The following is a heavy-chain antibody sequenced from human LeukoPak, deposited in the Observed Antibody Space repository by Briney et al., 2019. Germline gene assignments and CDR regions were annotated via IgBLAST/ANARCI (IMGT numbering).Heavy chain of an antibody. V-gene: IGHV1-69*13. Sequence: ASVKVSCKASGGTFSSYASSWVRQAPGQGLEWMGGIILIFGTANYAQKFQGRVTITADESTSTAYMELSSLRSEDTAVYYCASRDYDFWSGYYVGDDYWGQGTLVTVSS. D-gene: IGHD3-3*01. CDR3: ASRDYDFWSGYYVGDDY. CDR2: IILIFGTA. J-gene: IGHJ4*02. CDR1: GGTFSSYA.